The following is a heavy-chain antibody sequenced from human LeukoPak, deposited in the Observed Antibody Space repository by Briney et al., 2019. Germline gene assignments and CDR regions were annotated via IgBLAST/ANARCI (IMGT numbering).Heavy chain of an antibody. V-gene: IGHV3-33*01. D-gene: IGHD1/OR15-1a*01. J-gene: IGHJ5*02. Sequence: GGSLRLSCAASVITFSTFGMHWVRQAPGKGLEWVAFIWYDGSNTYYADSVKGRFTISRDNSKNTLYLQMNSLRVEDTAVYYCARDGTQTAGPFDPWGQGTLVTVSS. CDR1: VITFSTFG. CDR2: IWYDGSNT. CDR3: ARDGTQTAGPFDP.